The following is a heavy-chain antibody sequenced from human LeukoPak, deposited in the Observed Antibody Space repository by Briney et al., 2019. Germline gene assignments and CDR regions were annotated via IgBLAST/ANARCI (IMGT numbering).Heavy chain of an antibody. CDR2: IYSSGST. CDR3: ARSGYGSGSYYRNWYFDL. V-gene: IGHV4-61*10. CDR1: GGSISGGSHY. J-gene: IGHJ2*01. Sequence: SETLSLTCTVSGGSISGGSHYWSWIRQPAGKGLEWIGRIYSSGSTNYNPSLKSRVTISVDTSKNQFSLKLSSVTAADTAVYYCARSGYGSGSYYRNWYFDLWGRGTLVTVSS. D-gene: IGHD3-10*01.